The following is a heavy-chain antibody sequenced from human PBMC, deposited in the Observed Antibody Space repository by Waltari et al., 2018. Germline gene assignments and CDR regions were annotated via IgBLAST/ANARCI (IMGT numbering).Heavy chain of an antibody. D-gene: IGHD3-10*01. CDR2: ISSGSTTI. J-gene: IGHJ4*02. V-gene: IGHV3-21*01. CDR1: GCTFSSYS. CDR3: ARGTMGTYDY. Sequence: EVQLVESGEDLVKPGGSLRLSCAASGCTFSSYSMNWVRQAPGKGLEGVSTISSGSTTIHYADSVKGRFTISRDNAKKSLYLQMNSLRAEDMAVYYCARGTMGTYDYWGQETLVTVSS.